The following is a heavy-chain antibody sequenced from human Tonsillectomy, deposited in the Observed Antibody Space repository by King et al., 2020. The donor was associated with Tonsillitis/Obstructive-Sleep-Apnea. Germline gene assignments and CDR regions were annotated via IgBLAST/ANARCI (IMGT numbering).Heavy chain of an antibody. CDR2: IYPGDSDT. CDR3: ARLWRGDIGGVPAAIATHFNYSRDV. Sequence: VQLVQSGAEVKKPGESLKISCKGSGNSFTSYWIGWVRQMSGKGLEWMGIIYPGDSDTRYSPSFQGQVTISADKAISTAYLQWGSLKASDTAMYSCARLWRGDIGGVPAAIATHFNYSRDVWGKGTTVTVSS. V-gene: IGHV5-51*01. J-gene: IGHJ6*03. D-gene: IGHD2-2*02. CDR1: GNSFTSYW.